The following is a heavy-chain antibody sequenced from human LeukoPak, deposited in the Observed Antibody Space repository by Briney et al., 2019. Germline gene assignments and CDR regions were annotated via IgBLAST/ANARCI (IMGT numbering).Heavy chain of an antibody. Sequence: RGSLGLSCAASGFTFSSYAMHWVRQAPVKGLEWVAVLSYDGSSTYYADSVKGRFTSSRDNSKNTLYVQMNSVRPEDSAVYYWAKGYWELGSTGYFYYWGQGSLVTVS. J-gene: IGHJ4*02. CDR2: LSYDGSST. CDR3: AKGYWELGSTGYFYY. D-gene: IGHD1-26*01. CDR1: GFTFSSYA. V-gene: IGHV3-30*18.